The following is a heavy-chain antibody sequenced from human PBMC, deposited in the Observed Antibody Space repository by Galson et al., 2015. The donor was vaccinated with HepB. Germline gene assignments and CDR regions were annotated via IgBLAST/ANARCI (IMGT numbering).Heavy chain of an antibody. V-gene: IGHV3-33*08. CDR1: GFTFSSYS. D-gene: IGHD3-3*01. CDR2: IWAGGINK. Sequence: SLRLSCAASGFTFSSYSMNWVRQAPGKGLEWMALIWAGGINKYYADSVKGRFTISRDNSNNRLYLQMDSLTAEDTAVYYCARDCGYWSGSAWYPGAYFDHFGQGTLVTVS. CDR3: ARDCGYWSGSAWYPGAYFDH. J-gene: IGHJ4*02.